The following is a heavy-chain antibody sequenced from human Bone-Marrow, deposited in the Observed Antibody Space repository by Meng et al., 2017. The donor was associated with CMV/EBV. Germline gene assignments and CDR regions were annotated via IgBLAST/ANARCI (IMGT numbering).Heavy chain of an antibody. J-gene: IGHJ4*02. CDR2: ISGSGGST. Sequence: GESLKISCAASGLTFSSYAMSWVRQAPGKGLEWVSAISGSGGSTYYADSAKGRFTISRDNSKNTLYLQMNSLRAEDTAVYYCASDSSSSNSDYWGQGTLVTVSS. V-gene: IGHV3-23*01. D-gene: IGHD6-6*01. CDR3: ASDSSSSNSDY. CDR1: GLTFSSYA.